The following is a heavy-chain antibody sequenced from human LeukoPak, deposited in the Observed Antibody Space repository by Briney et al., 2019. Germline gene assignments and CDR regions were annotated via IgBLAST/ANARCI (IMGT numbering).Heavy chain of an antibody. CDR1: GGSISSSSYY. V-gene: IGHV4-39*01. CDR3: ARHVATVTTWDLYYFDY. D-gene: IGHD4-17*01. CDR2: IYYSGST. Sequence: SETLSLTCTVSGGSISSSSYYWGWIRQPPGKGLEWIGSIYYSGSTYYNPSLKSRVTISVDTSKNQFSLKLSSVTAADTAVYYCARHVATVTTWDLYYFDYWGQGTLVTVSS. J-gene: IGHJ4*02.